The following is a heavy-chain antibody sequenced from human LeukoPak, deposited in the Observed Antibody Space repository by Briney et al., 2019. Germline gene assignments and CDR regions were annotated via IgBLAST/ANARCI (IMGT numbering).Heavy chain of an antibody. V-gene: IGHV1-2*02. J-gene: IGHJ4*02. CDR1: GYTFTGYY. CDR2: INPNSGGT. CDR3: ARGTYSSSWTFDY. Sequence: ASVKVSCKASGYTFTGYYMHWVRQAPGQGLEWMGWINPNSGGTNYAQKFQGRVTMTRDTSISTAYMELSSLRSEDTAVYYCARGTYSSSWTFDYWGQGTLVTVSS. D-gene: IGHD6-13*01.